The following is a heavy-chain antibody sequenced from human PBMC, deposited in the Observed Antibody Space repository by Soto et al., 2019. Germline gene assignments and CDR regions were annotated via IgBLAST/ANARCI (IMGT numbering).Heavy chain of an antibody. D-gene: IGHD3-9*01. CDR1: GFTFSSYA. CDR3: AKDYDILTGYPSDS. J-gene: IGHJ4*02. Sequence: GSLRLSCAASGFTFSSYAMSWVRQAPGKGLEWVSAISGSGGSTYYADSVKGRFTISRDNSKNALYLQMNSLRAEDTAVYYCAKDYDILTGYPSDSCRQGTLVTVSS. CDR2: ISGSGGST. V-gene: IGHV3-23*01.